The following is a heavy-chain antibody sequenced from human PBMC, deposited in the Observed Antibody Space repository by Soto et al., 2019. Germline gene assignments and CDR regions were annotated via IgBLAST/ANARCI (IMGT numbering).Heavy chain of an antibody. J-gene: IGHJ6*02. CDR3: ARGLLAEDGMDV. CDR2: INPNSGGT. Sequence: ASVKVSCTASGYTFTGYYMHWVRQAPGQGLEWMGWINPNSGGTNYAQKFQGWVTMTRDTSISTAYMELSRLRSDDTAVYYCARGLLAEDGMDVWGQGTTVTVSS. V-gene: IGHV1-2*04. CDR1: GYTFTGYY. D-gene: IGHD3-3*02.